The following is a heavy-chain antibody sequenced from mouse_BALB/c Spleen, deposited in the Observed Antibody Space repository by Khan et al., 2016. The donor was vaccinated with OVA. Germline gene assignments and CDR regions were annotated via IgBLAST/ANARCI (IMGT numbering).Heavy chain of an antibody. V-gene: IGHV1S136*01. CDR2: INPYNDYT. CDR3: ARGWHGVQTWFAY. J-gene: IGHJ3*01. D-gene: IGHD2-14*01. Sequence: VQLQQSGPELVKPGASVKMSCKASGYTFTSYVMHWVKQKPGQGLEWFGYINPYNDYTNFNEKFKGKATLTSDTSSSTAYLEFSSLTSEDSAVYYCARGWHGVQTWFAYWGQGTLVTVSA. CDR1: GYTFTSYV.